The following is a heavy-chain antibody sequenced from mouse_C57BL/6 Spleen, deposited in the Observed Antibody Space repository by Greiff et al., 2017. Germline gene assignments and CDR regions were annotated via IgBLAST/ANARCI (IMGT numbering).Heavy chain of an antibody. CDR3: AREKDDGYYHYAMDY. CDR1: GYTFTDYY. Sequence: VQLQQSGPELVKPGASVKISCKASGYTFTDYYMNWVKQSHGKSLEWIGDINPNNGGTSYNQKFKGKATLTVDKSSSTAYMELRSLTSEDSAVYYYAREKDDGYYHYAMDYWGQGTSVTVSS. CDR2: INPNNGGT. V-gene: IGHV1-26*01. J-gene: IGHJ4*01. D-gene: IGHD2-3*01.